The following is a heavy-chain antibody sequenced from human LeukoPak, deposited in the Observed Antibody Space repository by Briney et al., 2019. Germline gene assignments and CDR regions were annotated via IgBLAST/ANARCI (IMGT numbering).Heavy chain of an antibody. CDR3: ARRRDIVVVPAAYNWFDP. V-gene: IGHV3-21*01. D-gene: IGHD2-2*01. CDR1: GFTFSSYS. Sequence: GGSLRLSCAASGFTFSSYSMNWVRQAPGKGLEWVSSISSSSSYIYYADSVKGRFTISRDNAKNSLYLQMNSRRAEDTAVYYCARRRDIVVVPAAYNWFDPWGQGTLVTVSS. J-gene: IGHJ5*02. CDR2: ISSSSSYI.